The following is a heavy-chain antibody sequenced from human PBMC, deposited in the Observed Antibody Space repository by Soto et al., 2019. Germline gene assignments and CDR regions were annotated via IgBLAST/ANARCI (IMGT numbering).Heavy chain of an antibody. CDR1: GFTFSSYG. CDR3: AKSHYGDYFYYYGMDV. V-gene: IGHV3-30*18. D-gene: IGHD4-17*01. J-gene: IGHJ6*02. CDR2: ISYDGSNK. Sequence: QVQLVESGGGVVQPGRSLRLSCAASGFTFSSYGMHWVRQAPGKGLEWVAVISYDGSNKYYADSVKGRFTISRDNSKNTLYLQMNSLRAEDTAVYYCAKSHYGDYFYYYGMDVWGQGTTVTVS.